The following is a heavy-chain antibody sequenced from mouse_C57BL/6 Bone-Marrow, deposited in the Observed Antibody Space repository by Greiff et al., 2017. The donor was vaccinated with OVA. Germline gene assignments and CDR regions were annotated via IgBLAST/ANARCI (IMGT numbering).Heavy chain of an antibody. Sequence: EVQLQQSGPELVKPGASVKMSCKASGYTFTDYNMHWVKQSHGKSLEWIGYINPNNGGTSYNQKFKGKATLTVNKSSSTAYMELRSLTSEDSAVYYCARSEIYYGYDVWFAYWGQGTLVTVSA. CDR2: INPNNGGT. J-gene: IGHJ3*01. CDR1: GYTFTDYN. D-gene: IGHD2-2*01. CDR3: ARSEIYYGYDVWFAY. V-gene: IGHV1-22*01.